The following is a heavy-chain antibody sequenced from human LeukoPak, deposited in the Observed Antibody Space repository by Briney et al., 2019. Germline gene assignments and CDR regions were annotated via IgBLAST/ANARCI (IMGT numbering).Heavy chain of an antibody. V-gene: IGHV3-30*03. CDR2: ISYDGSNK. CDR3: ARELERSRGGY. Sequence: PGGSLRLSCAASGFTFSSYGMHWVRQAPGKGLEWVAVISYDGSNKYYADSVKGRFTISRDNSKNTLYLQMNSLRAEDTAVYYCARELERSRGGYWGQGTLVTVSS. D-gene: IGHD1-1*01. CDR1: GFTFSSYG. J-gene: IGHJ4*02.